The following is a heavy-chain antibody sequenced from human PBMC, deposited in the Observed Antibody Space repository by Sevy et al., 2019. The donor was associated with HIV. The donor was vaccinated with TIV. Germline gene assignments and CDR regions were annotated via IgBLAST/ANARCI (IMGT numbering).Heavy chain of an antibody. D-gene: IGHD2-2*01. CDR2: IKKDGSEK. J-gene: IGHJ6*02. V-gene: IGHV3-7*03. CDR1: GFTFSNYW. CDR3: ARDCSSTSCLWGLDV. Sequence: GGSLRLSCAASGFTFSNYWMSWVRQAPGKGLEWVANIKKDGSEKYYVDSVKGRFTISRDNAKNSLFLQMNSLRAEDTALYYCARDCSSTSCLWGLDVGAKGPRSPSP.